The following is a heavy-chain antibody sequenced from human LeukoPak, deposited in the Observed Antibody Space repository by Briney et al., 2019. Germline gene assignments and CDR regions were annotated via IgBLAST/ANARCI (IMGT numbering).Heavy chain of an antibody. V-gene: IGHV4-4*07. CDR2: IYTSGST. CDR1: GGSISSYY. J-gene: IGHJ4*02. Sequence: PSETLSLTCTVSGGSISSYYWSWIRQPAGKGLEWIGRIYTSGSTNYNPSLKSRVTMSVDTSKNQFSLKLSSLTAADTAVYYCAREVVFGVVIMRYFDYWGQGTLVTVSS. CDR3: AREVVFGVVIMRYFDY. D-gene: IGHD3-3*01.